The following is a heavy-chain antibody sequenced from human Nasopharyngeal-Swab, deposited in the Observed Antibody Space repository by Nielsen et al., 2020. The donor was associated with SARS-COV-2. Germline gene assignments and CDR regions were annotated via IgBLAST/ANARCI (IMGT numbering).Heavy chain of an antibody. CDR2: IIPIFGTA. CDR3: ARDLEDIVVVVAASNWFDP. D-gene: IGHD2-15*01. Sequence: WVRQAPGQGLEWMGGIIPIFGTANYAQKFQGRVTITADESTSTAYMELSRLRSDDTAVYYCARDLEDIVVVVAASNWFDPWGQGTLVTVSS. V-gene: IGHV1-69*01. J-gene: IGHJ5*02.